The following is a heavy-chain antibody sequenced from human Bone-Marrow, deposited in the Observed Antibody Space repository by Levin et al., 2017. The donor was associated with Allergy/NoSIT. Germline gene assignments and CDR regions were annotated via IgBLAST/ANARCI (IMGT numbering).Heavy chain of an antibody. D-gene: IGHD5-12*01. J-gene: IGHJ4*02. CDR1: GNSVSSGSFF. Sequence: SETLSLTCSVSGNSVSSGSFFWSWLRQPPGMGLEWFGYVFYDGTTKYNSSLKNRATISADTTKNQLSLTVTSTTVADTYVYYCAGSAYRGLNYWGQGALVIVSS. CDR3: AGSAYRGLNY. V-gene: IGHV4-61*01. CDR2: VFYDGTT.